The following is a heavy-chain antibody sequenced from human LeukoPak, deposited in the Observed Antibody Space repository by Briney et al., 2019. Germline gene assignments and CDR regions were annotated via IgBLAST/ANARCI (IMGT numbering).Heavy chain of an antibody. CDR2: IKPDGSQK. CDR1: GFSFSTYW. Sequence: GGSLRLSCAASGFSFSTYWMTWVRQPPGKGLEWVANIKPDGSQKYCVDSVKGRFTISRDNAKNSLYLQMNSLRAEDTAVYYCARDSRSFFVDFWGQGTLVTVSS. D-gene: IGHD1-26*01. V-gene: IGHV3-7*01. J-gene: IGHJ4*02. CDR3: ARDSRSFFVDF.